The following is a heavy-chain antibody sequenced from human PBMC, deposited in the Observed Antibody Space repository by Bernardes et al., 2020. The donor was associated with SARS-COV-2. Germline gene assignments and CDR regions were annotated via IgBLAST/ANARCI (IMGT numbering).Heavy chain of an antibody. CDR2: INSSGCST. CDR1: GYTFTSYY. D-gene: IGHD2-2*02. Sequence: ASVKVSCKASGYTFTSYYMHWVRQAPGQGLEWMGIINSSGCSTSYAQKFQGRLTMTRDTSTSTVYMELSSLTSEDPAVYYCAGNLDRIVVVPAAIRGYYYGMDVWGQGTTVTVSS. V-gene: IGHV1-46*01. J-gene: IGHJ6*02. CDR3: AGNLDRIVVVPAAIRGYYYGMDV.